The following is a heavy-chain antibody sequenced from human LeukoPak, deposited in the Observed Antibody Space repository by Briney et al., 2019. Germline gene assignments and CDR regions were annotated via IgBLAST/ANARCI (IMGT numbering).Heavy chain of an antibody. V-gene: IGHV3-23*01. Sequence: GGSLRLSCAASGLTVISYAIGWVRQAPGKWMEWVSAIGGSGDFTYYAEYVKGRFTISRDNSKKTLYLQMNSLRAEDTAVYYCAKADRGWGVITKDWGQGTLVTVSS. J-gene: IGHJ4*02. CDR2: IGGSGDFT. CDR3: AKADRGWGVITKD. D-gene: IGHD3-10*01. CDR1: GLTVISYA.